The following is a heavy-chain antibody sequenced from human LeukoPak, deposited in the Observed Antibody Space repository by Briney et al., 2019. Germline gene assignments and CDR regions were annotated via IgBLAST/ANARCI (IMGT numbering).Heavy chain of an antibody. J-gene: IGHJ4*02. CDR3: ARHSCSSTSCYTFDY. V-gene: IGHV4-38-2*01. Sequence: SETLSLTCAVSGYSISSGYYWGWIRQPPGKGLEWIGSIYHSGSTYYNPSLKSRVTISVDTSKNQFSLKLSSVTAADTAVYYCARHSCSSTSCYTFDYWGLGTLVTVSS. CDR2: IYHSGST. CDR1: GYSISSGYY. D-gene: IGHD2-2*02.